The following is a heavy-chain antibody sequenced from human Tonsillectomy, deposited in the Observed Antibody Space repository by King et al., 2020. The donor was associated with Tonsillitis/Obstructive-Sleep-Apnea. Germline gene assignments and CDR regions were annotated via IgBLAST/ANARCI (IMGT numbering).Heavy chain of an antibody. V-gene: IGHV1-46*01. D-gene: IGHD3-3*01. CDR1: GYTFTKCY. CDR3: ARGGDDFWSGYITYYFDY. J-gene: IGHJ4*02. CDR2: INPSGDST. Sequence: VQLVESGAEVKKPGASVKVSCKASGYTFTKCYMHWVRQAPGQGLEWMGIINPSGDSTTYAQKFQGRVTMTRDTSTSTVYMELSSLRSEDTAVYYCARGGDDFWSGYITYYFDYWGQGTLATVSS.